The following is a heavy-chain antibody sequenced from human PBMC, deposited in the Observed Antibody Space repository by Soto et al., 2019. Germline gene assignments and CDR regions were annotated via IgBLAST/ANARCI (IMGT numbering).Heavy chain of an antibody. D-gene: IGHD6-6*01. J-gene: IGHJ3*02. V-gene: IGHV1-18*01. CDR1: GYTFTSYG. CDR3: ASRSYSSSSIRHAFDI. Sequence: ASVKVSCKASGYTFTSYGISWVRQAPGQGLEWMGWISAYNGNTNYAQKLQGRVTMTTDTSTSTAYMELRSLRSDDTAVYYCASRSYSSSSIRHAFDIWGQGTMVTVSS. CDR2: ISAYNGNT.